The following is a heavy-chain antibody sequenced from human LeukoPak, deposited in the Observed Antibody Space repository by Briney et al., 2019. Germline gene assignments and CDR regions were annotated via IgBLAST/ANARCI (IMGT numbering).Heavy chain of an antibody. D-gene: IGHD1-26*01. Sequence: PSETLSLTCAVSGGSISSSSYYWGWIRQPPGKGLEWIGSIYYSGSTYYNPSLKSRVTISVDTSKNQFSLKLSSVTAADTAVYYCARQTRLVGATSPSAPHFDYWGQGTLVTVSS. CDR1: GGSISSSSYY. CDR3: ARQTRLVGATSPSAPHFDY. V-gene: IGHV4-39*01. J-gene: IGHJ4*02. CDR2: IYYSGST.